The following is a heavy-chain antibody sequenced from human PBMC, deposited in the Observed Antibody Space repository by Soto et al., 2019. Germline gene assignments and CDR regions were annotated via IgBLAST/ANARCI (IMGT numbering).Heavy chain of an antibody. J-gene: IGHJ3*02. CDR2: ISPHNDRT. Sequence: QVQLVQSGADVKKPGASVKVSCKASGYTFTSYGISWVRQAPGQGLEWMGWISPHNDRTKYARRFQDRVTMTTETPTSTVYMELGSLRSDDTAVYYCARDLYDSSGRYFDHDAFDIWGQGTVVTVSS. D-gene: IGHD6-19*01. CDR1: GYTFTSYG. V-gene: IGHV1-18*01. CDR3: ARDLYDSSGRYFDHDAFDI.